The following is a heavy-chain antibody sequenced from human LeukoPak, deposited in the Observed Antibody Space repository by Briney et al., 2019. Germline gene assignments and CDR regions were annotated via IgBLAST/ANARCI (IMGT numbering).Heavy chain of an antibody. CDR2: ISGTNDDT. J-gene: IGHJ4*02. V-gene: IGHV3-23*01. Sequence: PGGSLRLSCAASGFTFSSYAMSWVRQAPGKGLEWVSVISGTNDDTDYADSVKGRFTISRDNSKNTLYLQMNSLRAEDTAVYYCARDTYYYDSSGYLFDYWGQGTLVTVSS. CDR1: GFTFSSYA. D-gene: IGHD3-22*01. CDR3: ARDTYYYDSSGYLFDY.